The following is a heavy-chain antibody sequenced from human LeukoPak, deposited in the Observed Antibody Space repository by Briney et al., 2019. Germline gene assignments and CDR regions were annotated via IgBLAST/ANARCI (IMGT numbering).Heavy chain of an antibody. V-gene: IGHV3-30*18. Sequence: GGSLRLSCAASGFTFSSYGMHWVRQAPGKGLEWVAVISYDGSNKYYADSVKGRFTISRDNSKNTLYLQMNSLRAEDTAVYYCAKELRFLEWLLFNWGQGTLVTVSS. J-gene: IGHJ4*02. CDR2: ISYDGSNK. D-gene: IGHD3-3*01. CDR1: GFTFSSYG. CDR3: AKELRFLEWLLFN.